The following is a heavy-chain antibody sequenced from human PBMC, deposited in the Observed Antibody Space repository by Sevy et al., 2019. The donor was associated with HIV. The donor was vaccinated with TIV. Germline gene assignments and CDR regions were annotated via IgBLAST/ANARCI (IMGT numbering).Heavy chain of an antibody. CDR3: ARDRYSSLNYYYYGMDV. V-gene: IGHV1-18*01. CDR2: ISAYNRNT. J-gene: IGHJ6*02. CDR1: GYTFTSYG. Sequence: GAVKVSCKASGYTFTSYGISWVRQAPRQGLERMGWISAYNRNTNYAQKLQGRVTMTTDRSTSTAYMELRRLRSDDTAMYYCARDRYSSLNYYYYGMDVWGQGTTVTVSS. D-gene: IGHD6-13*01.